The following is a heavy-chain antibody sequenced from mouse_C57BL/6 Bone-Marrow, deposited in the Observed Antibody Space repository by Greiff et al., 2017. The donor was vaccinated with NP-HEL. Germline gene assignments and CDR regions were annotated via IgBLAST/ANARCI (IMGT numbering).Heavy chain of an antibody. CDR2: IDPEDGDT. CDR1: GFNIKDYY. Sequence: VQLKESGAELVRPGASVKLSCTASGFNIKDYYMHWVKQRPEQGLEWIGRIDPEDGDTEYAPKFQGKATMTADTSSNPAYLQLRSLTSEDTAVYYCTTNWDFDYWGQGTTLTVSS. D-gene: IGHD4-1*01. J-gene: IGHJ2*01. V-gene: IGHV14-1*01. CDR3: TTNWDFDY.